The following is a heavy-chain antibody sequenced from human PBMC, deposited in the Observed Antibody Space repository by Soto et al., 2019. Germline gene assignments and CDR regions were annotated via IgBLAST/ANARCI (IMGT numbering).Heavy chain of an antibody. CDR1: VRSFSSYA. V-gene: IGHV1-69*13. Sequence: SVKVSCKASVRSFSSYAISWVRQAPGQGLEWMGGIIPIFGTANYAQKFQGRVTITADESTSTAYMELSSLRSEYTAVYYCANPAPSYCGGDCLEAFDIWGQGTMVTVSS. CDR3: ANPAPSYCGGDCLEAFDI. CDR2: IIPIFGTA. J-gene: IGHJ3*02. D-gene: IGHD2-21*02.